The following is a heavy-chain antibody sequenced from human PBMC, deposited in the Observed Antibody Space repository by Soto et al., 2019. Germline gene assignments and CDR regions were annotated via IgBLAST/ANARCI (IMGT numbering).Heavy chain of an antibody. D-gene: IGHD3-3*01. V-gene: IGHV3-53*01. CDR1: GFTVSSNY. Sequence: GGSLRLSCAASGFTVSSNYMSWVRPAPGKGLEWVSVIYSGGSTYYADSVKGRFTISRDNSKNTLYLQMNSLRAEDTAVYYCARLTSLRFLEGVYGMDVWGQGTTFTVSS. CDR3: ARLTSLRFLEGVYGMDV. J-gene: IGHJ6*02. CDR2: IYSGGST.